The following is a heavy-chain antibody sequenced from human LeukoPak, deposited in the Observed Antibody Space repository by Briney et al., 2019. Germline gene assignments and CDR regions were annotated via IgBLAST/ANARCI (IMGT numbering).Heavy chain of an antibody. CDR2: ISYDGPNK. D-gene: IGHD6-13*01. CDR3: AKDDREYSSSWYFGY. V-gene: IGHV3-30*04. Sequence: GGSLRLSCAASGFTFSTYAMHWVRQAPGKGLEWVAVISYDGPNKYYADSVKGRFTISRDNSKNTLYLQMNSLRAEDTAVYYCAKDDREYSSSWYFGYWGQGTLVTVSS. CDR1: GFTFSTYA. J-gene: IGHJ4*02.